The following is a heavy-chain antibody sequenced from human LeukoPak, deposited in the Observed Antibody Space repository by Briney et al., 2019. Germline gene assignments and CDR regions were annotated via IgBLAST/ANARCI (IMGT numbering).Heavy chain of an antibody. V-gene: IGHV3-7*03. D-gene: IGHD6-13*01. CDR1: GFTFSNNW. J-gene: IGHJ5*02. CDR3: ARGGYSSSWRAFDP. CDR2: VKKDASEK. Sequence: GGSLRLSCAASGFTFSNNWMTWVRQAPGKGLEWVASVKKDASEKYYVDSVKGRFTISRDNAKNSLYLQMSRLRADDTAVYYCARGGYSSSWRAFDPWGQGTLVTVSS.